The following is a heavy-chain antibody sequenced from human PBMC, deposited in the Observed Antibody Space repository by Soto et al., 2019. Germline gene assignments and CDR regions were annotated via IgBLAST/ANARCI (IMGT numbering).Heavy chain of an antibody. D-gene: IGHD6-19*01. CDR1: GFTFSSFS. CDR3: ARTTAVAGTPEFDY. CDR2: ISYDGSNK. V-gene: IGHV3-30*09. Sequence: QVQLVEYGGGMVQPGRSLRLSCAASGFTFSSFSLHWVRQAPGKGLEWLALISYDGSNKYNADSVKGRFAISRDNSKNTLYLQVNSLRPEDTAVYSCARTTAVAGTPEFDYWGQGTLVTVYS. J-gene: IGHJ4*02.